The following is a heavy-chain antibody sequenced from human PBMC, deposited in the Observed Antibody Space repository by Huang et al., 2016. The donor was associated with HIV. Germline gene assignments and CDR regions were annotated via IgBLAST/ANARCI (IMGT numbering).Heavy chain of an antibody. D-gene: IGHD6-19*01. CDR3: ATSYNSDFDF. Sequence: QVQLVQSGAEVKKPGASVKVSCKASGYTFTSYGISWVRQARGQGLEWMGWINAYNGKSTYARNLQGRVTMTTDTSTNTAYMELRSLRSDDTAMYYCATSYNSDFDFWGQGTLVTVSS. V-gene: IGHV1-18*01. J-gene: IGHJ4*02. CDR1: GYTFTSYG. CDR2: INAYNGKS.